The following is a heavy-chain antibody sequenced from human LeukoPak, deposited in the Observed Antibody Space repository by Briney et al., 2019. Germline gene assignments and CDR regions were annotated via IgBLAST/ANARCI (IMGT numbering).Heavy chain of an antibody. CDR3: TTFWFGDDVSDY. J-gene: IGHJ4*02. CDR1: GFTFSNAW. D-gene: IGHD3-10*01. V-gene: IGHV3-15*01. Sequence: PGGSLRLSCVASGFTFSNAWMSWVRQAPGKGLEWVGRIKSKTDGGTTDYAAPVKGRFTISRDDSKNTLYLQMNSLKTEDTAVYYCTTFWFGDDVSDYWGQGTLVTVSS. CDR2: IKSKTDGGTT.